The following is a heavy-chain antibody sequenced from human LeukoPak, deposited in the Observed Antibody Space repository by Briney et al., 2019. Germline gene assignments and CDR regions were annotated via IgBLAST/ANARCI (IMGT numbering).Heavy chain of an antibody. CDR2: ISGSGGST. CDR3: AKALVIPAQYYFDY. J-gene: IGHJ4*02. CDR1: GFTFSSYA. D-gene: IGHD2-2*01. Sequence: GGSLRLSCAASGFTFSSYAMSWVRQAPGKGVEWVSAISGSGGSTYYADSVRGRFTISRDNSKNTLYLQMNRLRAEDTAVYYCAKALVIPAQYYFDYWGQGTLVTVSS. V-gene: IGHV3-23*01.